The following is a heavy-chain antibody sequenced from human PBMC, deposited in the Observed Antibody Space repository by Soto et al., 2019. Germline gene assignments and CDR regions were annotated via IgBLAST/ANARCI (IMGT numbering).Heavy chain of an antibody. J-gene: IGHJ5*02. CDR2: IGTAGDT. D-gene: IGHD2-2*01. V-gene: IGHV3-13*01. CDR1: GFTFSSYD. CDR3: ARALGYCSSTSCHNWFDP. Sequence: GGSLRLSCAASGFTFSSYDMHWVRQATGKGLEWVSAIGTAGDTYYPGSLQGRFTISRENAKNSLYLQMNXXRDGDTTVXXCARALGYCSSTSCHNWFDPWGQGTLVNVSS.